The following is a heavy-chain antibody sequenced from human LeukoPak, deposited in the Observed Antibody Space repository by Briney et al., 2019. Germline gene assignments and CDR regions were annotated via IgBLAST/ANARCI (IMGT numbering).Heavy chain of an antibody. J-gene: IGHJ4*02. CDR2: ISSTRSYI. CDR3: ARASSGWAVDLYYFAH. CDR1: GFAFSSYS. Sequence: GGSLRLSCAASGFAFSSYSMNWVRQAPGKGLEWVSSISSTRSYIYYPDSVKGRFTISRDNARNSLFLQMNSLRAEDTAVYYCARASSGWAVDLYYFAHWGQGTLVTVSS. V-gene: IGHV3-21*01. D-gene: IGHD6-19*01.